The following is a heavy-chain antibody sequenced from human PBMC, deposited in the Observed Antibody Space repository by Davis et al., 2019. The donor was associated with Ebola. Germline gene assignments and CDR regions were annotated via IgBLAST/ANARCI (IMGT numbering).Heavy chain of an antibody. V-gene: IGHV1-18*01. CDR1: GYTFTTYG. Sequence: ASVKVSCKASGYTFTTYGISWVRQAPGQGLEWMGWISAYNGNTNYAQKLQGRVTMTTDTSTSTAYMERRILRSDDTAVYYCAREEYDFWSGYDYYYYYMDVWGKGTTVTVSS. CDR2: ISAYNGNT. J-gene: IGHJ6*03. CDR3: AREEYDFWSGYDYYYYYMDV. D-gene: IGHD3-3*01.